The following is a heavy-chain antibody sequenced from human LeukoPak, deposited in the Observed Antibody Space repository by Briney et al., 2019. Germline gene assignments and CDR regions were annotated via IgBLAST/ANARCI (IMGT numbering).Heavy chain of an antibody. Sequence: GGSLRLSCAASGFTFSSYAMSWVRQAPGKGLEWVSAISGSSGSTYYADSVKGRFTISRDNSKNTLYLQMNSLRAEDTAVYYCAKLITMVRGVIALDAFDIWGQGTMVTVSS. CDR2: ISGSSGST. CDR3: AKLITMVRGVIALDAFDI. J-gene: IGHJ3*02. CDR1: GFTFSSYA. D-gene: IGHD3-10*01. V-gene: IGHV3-23*01.